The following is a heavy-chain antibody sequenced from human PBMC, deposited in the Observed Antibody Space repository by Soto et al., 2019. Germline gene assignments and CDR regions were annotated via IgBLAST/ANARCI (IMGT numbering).Heavy chain of an antibody. CDR2: IYYSGST. V-gene: IGHV4-30-4*01. D-gene: IGHD3-22*01. J-gene: IGHJ4*02. CDR1: GGSISSGDYY. CDR3: ARYYDSSGYYDN. Sequence: SETLSLTCTVSGGSISSGDYYWSWIRQPPGKGLEWIGYIYYSGSTYYNPSLKSRVTISVDTSKNQFSLKLSSVTAADTAVYYCARYYDSSGYYDNWGQGTLVTVSS.